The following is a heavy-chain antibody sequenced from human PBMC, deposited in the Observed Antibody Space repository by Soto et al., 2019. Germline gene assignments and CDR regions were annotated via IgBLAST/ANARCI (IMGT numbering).Heavy chain of an antibody. CDR3: ARVGITATTFRGFDY. D-gene: IGHD1-20*01. V-gene: IGHV3-33*01. CDR2: IWFDGSNK. J-gene: IGHJ4*02. Sequence: QVQLVESGGGVVQPGRSLRLSCAASGFTFSSYGMHWVRQAPGKGLEWVAVIWFDGSNKYYADSVKGRFTISRDNSXNTLYLQMHSLRAEDTAVYYCARVGITATTFRGFDYWGQGTLVTVSS. CDR1: GFTFSSYG.